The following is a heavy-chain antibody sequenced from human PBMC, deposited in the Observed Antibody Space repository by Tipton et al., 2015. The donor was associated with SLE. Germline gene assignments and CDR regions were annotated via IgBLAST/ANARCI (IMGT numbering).Heavy chain of an antibody. V-gene: IGHV4-39*02. CDR3: ARAITMILVGPPQAFDI. D-gene: IGHD3-22*01. J-gene: IGHJ3*02. CDR1: GGSISSGSYY. Sequence: GLVKPSETLSLTCSVSGGSISSGSYYWGWIRQPPGKGLEWIGSVFYSGSTYYNPSLQSRVTISVDTSKNHFSLRLSSVTAADTAVYYCARAITMILVGPPQAFDIWGQGTMVTVSS. CDR2: VFYSGST.